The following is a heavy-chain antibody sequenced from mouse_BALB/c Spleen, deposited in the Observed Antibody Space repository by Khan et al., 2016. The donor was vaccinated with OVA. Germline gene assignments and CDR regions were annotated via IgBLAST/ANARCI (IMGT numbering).Heavy chain of an antibody. V-gene: IGHV1S81*02. D-gene: IGHD3-1*01. J-gene: IGHJ3*01. CDR1: GYTFTSYY. Sequence: QVQLQQPGAELVKPGASVKLSCKASGYTFTSYYLYWVKQRPGQGLEWIGGINPTNGGTNFNDRIKNRATLTIDKSSSTAYMKLSSLTSEDSAVYYCTRSGYGGFAYWGQGTLVTVSA. CDR3: TRSGYGGFAY. CDR2: INPTNGGT.